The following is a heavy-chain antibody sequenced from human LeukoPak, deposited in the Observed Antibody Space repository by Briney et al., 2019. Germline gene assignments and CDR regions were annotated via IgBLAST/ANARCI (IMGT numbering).Heavy chain of an antibody. CDR1: GGSFSGYY. D-gene: IGHD6-13*01. V-gene: IGHV4-34*01. CDR2: INHSGST. Sequence: PSETLSLTGAVYGGSFSGYYWSWIRQPPGKGLEWIGEINHSGSTNYNPSLKSRVTISVDTSKNQFSLKLSSVTAADTAVYYCARGSGYSSSWQGNWFDPWGQGTLVTVSS. CDR3: ARGSGYSSSWQGNWFDP. J-gene: IGHJ5*02.